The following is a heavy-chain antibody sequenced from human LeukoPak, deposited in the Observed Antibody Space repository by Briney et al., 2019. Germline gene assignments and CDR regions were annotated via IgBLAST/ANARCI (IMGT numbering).Heavy chain of an antibody. D-gene: IGHD4-17*01. CDR3: ARIVGDYGDYGWFDP. CDR1: GYSFTSYW. CDR2: IYPCDADT. J-gene: IGHJ5*02. V-gene: IGHV5-51*01. Sequence: GESLKISCKGSGYSFTSYWIGWGLQMPGKGLEWMGSIYPCDADTRYNPSFQGQVTISADKSISTAYLQWSSLKASDTAMYYCARIVGDYGDYGWFDPWGQGTLVTVSS.